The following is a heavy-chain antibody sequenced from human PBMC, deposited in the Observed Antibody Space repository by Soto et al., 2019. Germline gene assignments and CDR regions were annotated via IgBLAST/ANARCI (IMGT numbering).Heavy chain of an antibody. CDR3: ARRRGSSGYDLDF. CDR2: ISVSGDTK. V-gene: IGHV3-11*01. Sequence: GGSLRLSCAASGFRFSEFYMSWIRQAPGKGLEWVSYISVSGDTKHYADSVKGRFTISRDNAKNSLYLDINSLRAEDTAVYYCARRRGSSGYDLDFWGQGTLVTVSS. D-gene: IGHD5-12*01. CDR1: GFRFSEFY. J-gene: IGHJ4*02.